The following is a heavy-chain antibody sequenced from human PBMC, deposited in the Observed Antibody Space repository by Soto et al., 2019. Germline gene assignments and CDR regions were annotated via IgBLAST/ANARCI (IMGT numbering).Heavy chain of an antibody. CDR1: GFTVSSYG. J-gene: IGHJ4*02. D-gene: IGHD6-13*01. Sequence: QVQLVESGGGVVQPGRSLRLSCAASGFTVSSYGMHWVRQAPGKGLEWVAVISYDGSNKYYADSVKGRFTISRDNSKNTLYLQMNSLRAEDTALYYCAKGVWYGYWGQGTLVTVSS. V-gene: IGHV3-30*18. CDR2: ISYDGSNK. CDR3: AKGVWYGY.